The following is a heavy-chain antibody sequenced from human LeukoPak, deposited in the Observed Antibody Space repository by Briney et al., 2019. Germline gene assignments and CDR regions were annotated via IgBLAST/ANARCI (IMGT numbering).Heavy chain of an antibody. Sequence: GGSLRLSRAASGFTFSSYAMHWVRQAPGKGLEWVAVISYDGSNKYYADSVKGRFTISRDNSKNTLYLQMNSLRAEDTAVYYCARNFREQQLVLFDYWGQGTLVTVSS. CDR3: ARNFREQQLVLFDY. D-gene: IGHD6-13*01. V-gene: IGHV3-30*04. CDR2: ISYDGSNK. J-gene: IGHJ4*02. CDR1: GFTFSSYA.